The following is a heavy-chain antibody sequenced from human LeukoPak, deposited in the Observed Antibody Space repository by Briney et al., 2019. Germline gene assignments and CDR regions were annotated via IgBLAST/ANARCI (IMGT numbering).Heavy chain of an antibody. CDR2: INHSGST. Sequence: PSETLSLTCAVYGGSFSGYYWSWIRQPPGKGLEWIGEINHSGSTNYNPSLKSRVTISVDTSKNQFSLKLSSVTAADTAVYYCARVLSTGTTWGPFGYWGQGTLVTVSS. D-gene: IGHD1-7*01. CDR1: GGSFSGYY. CDR3: ARVLSTGTTWGPFGY. V-gene: IGHV4-34*01. J-gene: IGHJ4*02.